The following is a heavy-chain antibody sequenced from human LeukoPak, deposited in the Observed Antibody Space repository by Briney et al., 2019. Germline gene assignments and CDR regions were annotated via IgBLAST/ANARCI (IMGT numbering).Heavy chain of an antibody. CDR1: GFTFDDYA. D-gene: IGHD5-18*01. Sequence: PGGSLRLSCAASGFTFDDYAMHWVRQAPGKGLEWVSGISWNSGSIGYADSVKGRFTISRDNAKNSLYLQMNSRRAEDTALYYCAKDSRGYSTGDFDYWGQGTLVTVSS. J-gene: IGHJ4*02. CDR2: ISWNSGSI. CDR3: AKDSRGYSTGDFDY. V-gene: IGHV3-9*01.